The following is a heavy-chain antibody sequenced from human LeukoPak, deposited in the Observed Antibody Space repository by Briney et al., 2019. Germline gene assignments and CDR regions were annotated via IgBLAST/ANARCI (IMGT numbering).Heavy chain of an antibody. V-gene: IGHV4-4*02. J-gene: IGHJ6*02. CDR3: ARGGMVRGAPYYYYGMDV. Sequence: PSETLSLTCAVSGGSISSSNWWSWVRQPPGKGLEWIGEIYHSGSTNYNPSLKSRVTISVDKSKNQFSLKVSSVTVAGTAVYYCARGGMVRGAPYYYYGMDVWGQGTTVTVSS. CDR1: GGSISSSNW. D-gene: IGHD3-10*01. CDR2: IYHSGST.